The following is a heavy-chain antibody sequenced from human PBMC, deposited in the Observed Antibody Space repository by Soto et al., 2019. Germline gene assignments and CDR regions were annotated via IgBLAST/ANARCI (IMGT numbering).Heavy chain of an antibody. D-gene: IGHD3-22*01. V-gene: IGHV3-33*01. Sequence: GGSLRLSCAASGFTFSSYGMHWVRQAPGKGLEWVADIWYDGSNKYYADSVKGRFTISRDNSKNTLYLQMNSLRAEDTAVYYCARAMYYDSSGYPPDYYYYYGMDVWGQGTTVTVSS. CDR1: GFTFSSYG. CDR2: IWYDGSNK. J-gene: IGHJ6*02. CDR3: ARAMYYDSSGYPPDYYYYYGMDV.